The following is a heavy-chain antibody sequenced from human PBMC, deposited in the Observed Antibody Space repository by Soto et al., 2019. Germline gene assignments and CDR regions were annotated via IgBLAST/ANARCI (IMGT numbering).Heavy chain of an antibody. V-gene: IGHV1-69*01. D-gene: IGHD2-15*01. CDR2: IIPIFGTA. J-gene: IGHJ6*02. CDR1: GGTFSSYA. CDR3: ARTLAAIESYYYYYGMDV. Sequence: VSCKASGGTFSSYAISWVRQAPGQGLEWMGGIIPIFGTANYAQKFQGRVTITADESTSTAYMELSSLRSEDTAVYYCARTLAAIESYYYYYGMDVWGQGTTVTVSS.